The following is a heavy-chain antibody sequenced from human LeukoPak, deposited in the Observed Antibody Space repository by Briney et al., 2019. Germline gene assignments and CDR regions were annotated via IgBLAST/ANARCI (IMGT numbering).Heavy chain of an antibody. CDR2: ISYDGSNK. V-gene: IGHV3-30-3*01. CDR1: GFTFSSYA. D-gene: IGHD3-22*01. CDR3: ARDQGSSGYWAPGSGVDY. J-gene: IGHJ4*02. Sequence: AGSLRLSCAASGFTFSSYAMHWVRQAPGKGLEWVAVISYDGSNKYYADSVKGRFTISRDNSKNTLYLQMNSLTAEDTAVYYCARDQGSSGYWAPGSGVDYWGQGTLVTVSS.